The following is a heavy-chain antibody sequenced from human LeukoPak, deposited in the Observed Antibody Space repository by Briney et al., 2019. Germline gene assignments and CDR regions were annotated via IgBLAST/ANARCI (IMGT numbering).Heavy chain of an antibody. D-gene: IGHD2-15*01. J-gene: IGHJ6*03. CDR1: GFTFSSYE. V-gene: IGHV3-23*01. CDR2: ISTTGGTT. CDR3: AKNGDRGAYCSGGTCYPYFYYYMDV. Sequence: PGGSLRLSCAASGFTFSSYEMNWVRQAPGKGLEWVSAISTTGGTTYYAGSVKGRFTISRDNSRNTLYLQVNSLRAEDMAIYYCAKNGDRGAYCSGGTCYPYFYYYMDVWGKGTTVTFSS.